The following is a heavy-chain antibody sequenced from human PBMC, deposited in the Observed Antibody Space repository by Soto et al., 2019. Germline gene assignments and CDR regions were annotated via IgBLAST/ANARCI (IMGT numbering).Heavy chain of an antibody. D-gene: IGHD3-22*01. CDR3: ARRDRSGFSYWLDT. V-gene: IGHV4-31*03. CDR1: GGSISSGDYY. CDR2: IYFSGTT. Sequence: SETLSLTCIVSGGSISSGDYYWSWVRQHPGKGLEWIGTIYFSGTTYYNPSLKSRVTISVDTSKNQFSLNLSSVTAADTAVYYCARRDRSGFSYWLDTWGQGTLVTVSS. J-gene: IGHJ5*02.